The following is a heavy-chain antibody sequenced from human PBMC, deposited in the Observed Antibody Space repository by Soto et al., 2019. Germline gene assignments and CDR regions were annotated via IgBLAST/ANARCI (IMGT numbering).Heavy chain of an antibody. CDR1: GFTFSSYG. CDR3: AKERNFWSGTAGFDS. Sequence: GGSLRLSCAASGFTFSSYGMSWVRQAPGKGLEWISSISGSGGSTYYADSVKGRFTVSRDNSKTTVFLQMNSLRTEDTAVYFCAKERNFWSGTAGFDSWGQGSPVTVSS. D-gene: IGHD3-3*01. CDR2: ISGSGGST. V-gene: IGHV3-23*01. J-gene: IGHJ5*01.